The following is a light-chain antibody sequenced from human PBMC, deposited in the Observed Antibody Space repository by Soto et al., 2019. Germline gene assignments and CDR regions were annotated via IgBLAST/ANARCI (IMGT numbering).Light chain of an antibody. Sequence: EIVMTQSPATLSVSPGERATLSCRASQSVSSNLAWYQQKPGQAPRLLIYGASTRATGIPARFSGSGSGTDFTLTISRLEPEDFAVYYCQQYGYSPGLACGGGTKVDIK. CDR2: GAS. CDR3: QQYGYSPGLA. J-gene: IGKJ4*01. CDR1: QSVSSN. V-gene: IGKV3-15*01.